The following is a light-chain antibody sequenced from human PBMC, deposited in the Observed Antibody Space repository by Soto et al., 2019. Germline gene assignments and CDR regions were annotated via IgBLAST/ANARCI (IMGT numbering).Light chain of an antibody. CDR3: QQYFGYPWT. J-gene: IGKJ1*01. CDR1: QSINDW. V-gene: IGKV1-5*03. CDR2: KAS. Sequence: DIQMTQSPSTLSASVGDRVTITCRASQSINDWLAWYQQKPGKAPNLLIYKASSLQSGVPSRFSGSGSGTEFTLTISRLQPDDFANFYCQQYFGYPWTFGQGTKVEFK.